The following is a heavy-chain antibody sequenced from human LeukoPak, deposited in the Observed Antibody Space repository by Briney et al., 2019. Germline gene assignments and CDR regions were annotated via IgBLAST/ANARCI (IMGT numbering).Heavy chain of an antibody. D-gene: IGHD3-10*01. J-gene: IGHJ6*03. CDR3: ARDGRFGEYMDV. Sequence: GGSLRLSCAASGFSFSSYSMNWVRQAPGKGLEWVSYISSSSSTIYYADSVKGRFTISRDNAKNSLYLQMNSLRAEDTAVYYCARDGRFGEYMDVWGKGTTVTVSS. CDR2: ISSSSSTI. CDR1: GFSFSSYS. V-gene: IGHV3-48*01.